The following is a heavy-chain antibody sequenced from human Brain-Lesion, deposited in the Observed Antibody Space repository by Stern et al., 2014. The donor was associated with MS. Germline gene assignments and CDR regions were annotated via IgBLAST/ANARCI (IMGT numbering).Heavy chain of an antibody. Sequence: MPLVESGAEVKKPGASVKVSCQASGYTLTELSMHWVRQAPRKGLEWMGGLEPEEGETIYVQKFQGRVTMTEDTSTDTAYMELSSLRSEDTALDYCSTLSPGAGGNYYRHFDYWGQGTLVTVSS. CDR1: GYTLTELS. CDR2: LEPEEGET. CDR3: STLSPGAGGNYYRHFDY. J-gene: IGHJ4*02. V-gene: IGHV1-24*01. D-gene: IGHD1-26*01.